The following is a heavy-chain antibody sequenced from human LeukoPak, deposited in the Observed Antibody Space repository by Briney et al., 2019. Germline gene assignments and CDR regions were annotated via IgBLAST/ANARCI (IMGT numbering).Heavy chain of an antibody. CDR2: INTDGSST. CDR3: ARGDYDLWSGPTHYDY. V-gene: IGHV3-74*01. CDR1: GFTFSSYW. J-gene: IGHJ4*02. Sequence: GGSLRLSCAASGFTFSSYWMHWVRQAPGKGLVWVSRINTDGSSTSYADSVKGRFTISRDNAKNTLYLQMNSLRAEDTAVYYCARGDYDLWSGPTHYDYWGQGILATVSS. D-gene: IGHD3-3*01.